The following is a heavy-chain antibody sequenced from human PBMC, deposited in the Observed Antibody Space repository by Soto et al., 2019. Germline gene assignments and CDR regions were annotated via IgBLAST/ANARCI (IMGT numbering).Heavy chain of an antibody. J-gene: IGHJ6*03. D-gene: IGHD2-15*01. Sequence: SETLSLTCAVYGGSFSGYYWSWIRQPPGKGLEWIGEINHSGSTNYNPSLKSRVTISVDTSKNQFSLKLSSVTAADTAVYYCVGSGGHYYYMDVWGKGTTVTVSS. V-gene: IGHV4-34*01. CDR3: VGSGGHYYYMDV. CDR2: INHSGST. CDR1: GGSFSGYY.